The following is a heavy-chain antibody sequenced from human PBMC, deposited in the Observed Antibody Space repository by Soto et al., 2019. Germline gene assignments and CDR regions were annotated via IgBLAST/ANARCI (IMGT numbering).Heavy chain of an antibody. CDR3: ARDRARPGYPTGYYYYGMDV. Sequence: SVKVSCKASGGTFSSYAISWVRQAPGQGLEWMGGIIPIFGTANYAQKFQGRVTITADESTSTAYMELSSLRSEDTAVYYCARDRARPGYPTGYYYYGMDVWGQGATVTVSP. V-gene: IGHV1-69*13. CDR2: IIPIFGTA. D-gene: IGHD3-9*01. J-gene: IGHJ6*01. CDR1: GGTFSSYA.